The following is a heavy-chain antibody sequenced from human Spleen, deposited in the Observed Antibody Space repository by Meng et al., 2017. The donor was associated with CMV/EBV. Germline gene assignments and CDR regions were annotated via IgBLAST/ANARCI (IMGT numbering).Heavy chain of an antibody. D-gene: IGHD3-3*01. CDR1: YTFTSYG. CDR3: ARAKNVLRFLEWLLYADY. CDR2: ISAYNGNT. V-gene: IGHV1-18*01. J-gene: IGHJ4*02. Sequence: YTFTSYGISWVRQAPGQGLEWMGWISAYNGNTNYAQKLQGRVTMTTDTSTSTAYMELRSLRSDDTAVYYCARAKNVLRFLEWLLYADYWGQGTLVTVSS.